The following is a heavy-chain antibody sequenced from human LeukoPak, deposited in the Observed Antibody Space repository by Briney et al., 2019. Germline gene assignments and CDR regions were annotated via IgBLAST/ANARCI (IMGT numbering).Heavy chain of an antibody. Sequence: PSETLSLTCTVSGGSISSYYWSWIRQPPGKGLEWIGYIYYSGSTNYNPSLKSRVTISVDTSKNQFSLKLSSVTAADTAVYYCARAGGVAAPDYWGQGTLVAVSS. J-gene: IGHJ4*02. CDR1: GGSISSYY. CDR3: ARAGGVAAPDY. V-gene: IGHV4-59*01. CDR2: IYYSGST. D-gene: IGHD6-13*01.